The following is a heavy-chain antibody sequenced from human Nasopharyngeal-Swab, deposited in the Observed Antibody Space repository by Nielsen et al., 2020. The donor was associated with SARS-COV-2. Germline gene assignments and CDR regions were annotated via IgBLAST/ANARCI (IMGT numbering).Heavy chain of an antibody. CDR1: GFTFSSCG. Sequence: GESLKISCAASGFTFSSCGMHWVRQAPGKGLEWVAVIWYDGSNKYYADSVKGRFTISRDNSRNTLFLQMNSLRADGTAVYYCARDTSGWYYFDYWGQGTLVTVSS. CDR3: ARDTSGWYYFDY. J-gene: IGHJ4*02. D-gene: IGHD6-19*01. V-gene: IGHV3-33*01. CDR2: IWYDGSNK.